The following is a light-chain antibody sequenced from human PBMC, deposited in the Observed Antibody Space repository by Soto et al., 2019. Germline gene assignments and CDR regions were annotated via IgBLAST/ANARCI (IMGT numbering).Light chain of an antibody. CDR1: SSNIGAGYV. Sequence: QSVLTQPPSVSGAPGQRVTISCTGSSSNIGAGYVVHWYQHLPGTAPKLLIYINSNRPSGVPDRFSGSKSGTSASLAITGLQAEDEADYYCQSYDSSLSGWVFGGGTKVTVL. V-gene: IGLV1-40*01. J-gene: IGLJ3*02. CDR3: QSYDSSLSGWV. CDR2: INS.